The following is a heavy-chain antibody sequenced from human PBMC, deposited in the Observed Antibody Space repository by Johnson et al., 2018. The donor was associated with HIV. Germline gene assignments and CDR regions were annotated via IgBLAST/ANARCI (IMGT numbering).Heavy chain of an antibody. Sequence: VQLVESGGGLVKPGGSLRLSCAASGFTFSDYYMSWIRQAPGKGLEWVSLISWDGGSTYYADSVKGRFTISRDNSKNSLYLQMNSLRTEDTALYYCAKDIGDGGNSEGVAFDIWGQGTMVTVSS. CDR1: GFTFSDYY. CDR3: AKDIGDGGNSEGVAFDI. J-gene: IGHJ3*02. V-gene: IGHV3-43*01. D-gene: IGHD4-23*01. CDR2: ISWDGGST.